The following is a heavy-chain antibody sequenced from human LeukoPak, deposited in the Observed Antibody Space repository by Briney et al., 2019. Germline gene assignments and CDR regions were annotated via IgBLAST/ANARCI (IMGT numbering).Heavy chain of an antibody. V-gene: IGHV4-59*01. J-gene: IGHJ6*03. CDR1: GGSISSYY. CDR3: ARVEVTDSRRYYYYYMDV. Sequence: PSETLSLTCTVSGGSISSYYWSWIRQPPGKGLEWIGYIYYSGSTNYNPSLKSRVTISVDTSKNQFSLKLSSVTAADTAVYYCARVEVTDSRRYYYYYMDVWGKGTTVTVSS. CDR2: IYYSGST. D-gene: IGHD2-21*02.